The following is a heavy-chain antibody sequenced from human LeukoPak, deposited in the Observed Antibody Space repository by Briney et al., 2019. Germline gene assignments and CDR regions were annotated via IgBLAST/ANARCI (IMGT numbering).Heavy chain of an antibody. CDR2: IRYDGSNK. V-gene: IGHV3-30*02. D-gene: IGHD6-13*01. CDR1: GFTFSSYG. CDR3: AKDIGSSLDQSVYFDY. J-gene: IGHJ4*02. Sequence: PGGTLRLSCAASGFTFSSYGMSWVRQAPGKGLEWVAFIRYDGSNKYYADSVKGRFTISRDNSKNTLYLQMNSLRAEDTAVYYCAKDIGSSLDQSVYFDYWGQGTLVTVSS.